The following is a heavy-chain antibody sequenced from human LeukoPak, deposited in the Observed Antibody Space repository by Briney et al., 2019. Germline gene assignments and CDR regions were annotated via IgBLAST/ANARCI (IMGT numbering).Heavy chain of an antibody. CDR2: IYYGGTT. Sequence: PSETLSLTCTVSGGSIDSSSYYWDWIRQPPGKGLEWLGNIYYGGTTFYTSSLKSRVTISTDMSKNQFSLRLTSVTAADTAVYYCARQRADYFYHYMDVWGKGTTVIVSS. J-gene: IGHJ6*03. V-gene: IGHV4-39*01. CDR3: ARQRADYFYHYMDV. CDR1: GGSIDSSSYY.